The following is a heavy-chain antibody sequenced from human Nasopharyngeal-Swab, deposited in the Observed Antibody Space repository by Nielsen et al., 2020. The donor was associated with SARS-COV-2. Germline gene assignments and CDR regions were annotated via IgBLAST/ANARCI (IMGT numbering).Heavy chain of an antibody. CDR2: ISSGSAYI. CDR3: AKDGGFMGATTLFES. CDR1: GFIFSAYS. V-gene: IGHV3-21*06. J-gene: IGHJ4*02. Sequence: GESLKISCAASGFIFSAYSMHWVRQAPGKGLQWVSSISSGSAYIHYADSLKGRITISRDNAENSVYLQMNSLRADDTAVYYCAKDGGFMGATTLFESWGQGTLVTVSS. D-gene: IGHD1-26*01.